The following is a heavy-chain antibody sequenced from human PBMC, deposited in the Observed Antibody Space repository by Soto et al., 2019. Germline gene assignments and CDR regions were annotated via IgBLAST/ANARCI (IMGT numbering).Heavy chain of an antibody. V-gene: IGHV3-30-3*01. CDR1: GFTFSSYA. Sequence: QVQLVESGGGVVQPGGSLRLSCAASGFTFSSYAMHWVRQAPGKGLEWVAVISYDGSNKYYADSVKGRFTISRDNSKNTLYLQMNSLRAEDTAVYYCARDRVGITMVRTELDYWGQGTLVTVSS. CDR2: ISYDGSNK. D-gene: IGHD3-10*01. J-gene: IGHJ4*02. CDR3: ARDRVGITMVRTELDY.